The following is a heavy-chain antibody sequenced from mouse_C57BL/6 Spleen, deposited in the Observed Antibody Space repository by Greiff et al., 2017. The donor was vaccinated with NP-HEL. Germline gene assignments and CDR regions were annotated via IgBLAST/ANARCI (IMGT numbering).Heavy chain of an antibody. CDR3: ARGETAQAAWFAY. CDR1: GYTFTSYW. CDR2: IDPNSGGT. D-gene: IGHD3-2*02. Sequence: VKQSCKASGYTFTSYWMHWVKQRPGRGLEWIGRIDPNSGGTKYNEKFKSKATLTVDKPSSTAYMQLSSLTSEDSAVYYCARGETAQAAWFAYWGQGTLVTVSA. J-gene: IGHJ3*01. V-gene: IGHV1-72*01.